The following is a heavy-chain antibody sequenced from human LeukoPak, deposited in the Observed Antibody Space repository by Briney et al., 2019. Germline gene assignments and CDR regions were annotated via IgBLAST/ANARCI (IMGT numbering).Heavy chain of an antibody. CDR1: GGTISSYY. CDR2: VYYSGST. CDR3: ARAGITIFGVVIMPDAFDI. D-gene: IGHD3-3*01. J-gene: IGHJ3*02. V-gene: IGHV4-59*01. Sequence: SETLSLTCTVSGGTISSYYWSWIRQPPGKRLEWIGYVYYSGSTNYNPSLKSRVTISVDTSKNQFSLKLSSVAAADTAVYYRARAGITIFGVVIMPDAFDIWGQGTMVTVSS.